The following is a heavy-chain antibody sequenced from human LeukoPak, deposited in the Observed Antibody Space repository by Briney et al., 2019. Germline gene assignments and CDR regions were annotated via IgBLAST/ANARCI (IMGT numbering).Heavy chain of an antibody. CDR1: GFTFSSYA. Sequence: GRSLRLSCAASGFTFSSYAMHWVRQAPGKGLEWVAVIPYDGSNKYYADSVKGRFTISRDNSKNTLYLQMNSPRAEDTAVYYCSRSWGGSTIFERTGFDYGGQGTLVTVPS. D-gene: IGHD3-3*01. CDR3: SRSWGGSTIFERTGFDY. J-gene: IGHJ4*02. V-gene: IGHV3-30*04. CDR2: IPYDGSNK.